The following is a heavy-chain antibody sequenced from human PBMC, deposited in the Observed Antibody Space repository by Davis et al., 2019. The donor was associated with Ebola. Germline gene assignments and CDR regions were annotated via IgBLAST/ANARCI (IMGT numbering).Heavy chain of an antibody. J-gene: IGHJ4*02. CDR2: ISATEAHT. Sequence: PGGSLRLSCAASGFTFSNYDMSWVRQVPGKGLEWVSTISATEAHTHYSDSVKGRFTISRDNSKDTLYVQMNSLRAEDTATYYCARFCHYTDCSYFDYWGQGTMVAVSS. CDR1: GFTFSNYD. CDR3: ARFCHYTDCSYFDY. V-gene: IGHV3-23*01. D-gene: IGHD3-3*01.